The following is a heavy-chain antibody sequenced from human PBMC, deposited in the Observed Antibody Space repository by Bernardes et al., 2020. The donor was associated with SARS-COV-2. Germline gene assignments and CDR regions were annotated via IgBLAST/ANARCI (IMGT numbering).Heavy chain of an antibody. CDR2: INDSGRT. CDR1: GESLPGFF. D-gene: IGHD3-16*01. Sequence: SETLSLTCGVFGESLPGFFWGWLRQIPGTGLQWIGEINDSGRTNYNPALGSRVIISGDTSKNQFSLTLNSVTAADTAIYYCARIEGGYYYFYGMDVWGQGTTVTVSS. J-gene: IGHJ6*02. CDR3: ARIEGGYYYFYGMDV. V-gene: IGHV4-34*01.